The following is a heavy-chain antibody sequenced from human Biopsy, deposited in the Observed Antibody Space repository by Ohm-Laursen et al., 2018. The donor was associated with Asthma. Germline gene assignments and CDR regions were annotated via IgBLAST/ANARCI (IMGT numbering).Heavy chain of an antibody. D-gene: IGHD2-2*01. CDR1: GGTFSSYA. CDR3: ARGPEYVRSSGALDY. Sequence: GSSVKVSCKVSGGTFSSYAISWVRQAPGQGLEWMGGIIPIFGTANYAQMFEGRVTITADDSTSTAYMELSSLSSEDTALYYCARGPEYVRSSGALDYWGQGTLVTVSS. J-gene: IGHJ4*02. V-gene: IGHV1-69*01. CDR2: IIPIFGTA.